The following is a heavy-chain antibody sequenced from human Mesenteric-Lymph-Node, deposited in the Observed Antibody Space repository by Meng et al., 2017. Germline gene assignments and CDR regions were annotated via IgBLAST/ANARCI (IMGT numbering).Heavy chain of an antibody. CDR1: GLTFSSYW. V-gene: IGHV3-23*04. Sequence: EVRWGESGGGVCQTGMSLRFSCAALGLTFSSYWMSWVRQAPGKGLEWVSAISGSGGSTYYADSVKGRFTISRDNSKNTLYLQMNSLRAEDTAVYYCAKGGLGYGGNRQYFDYWGQGTLVTVSS. CDR3: AKGGLGYGGNRQYFDY. D-gene: IGHD4-23*01. J-gene: IGHJ4*02. CDR2: ISGSGGST.